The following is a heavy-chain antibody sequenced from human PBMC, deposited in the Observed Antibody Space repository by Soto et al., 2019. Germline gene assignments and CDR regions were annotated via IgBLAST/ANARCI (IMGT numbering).Heavy chain of an antibody. CDR3: ARHEWYGAYDAFDI. J-gene: IGHJ3*02. Sequence: QLQLQESGPGLVKPSETLSLTCTVSGGSISSSSYYWGWIRQPPGKGLEWIGSIYYSGSTYYNPSLKSRVTISVDTSKNQFSLKLSSVTAADTAVYYCARHEWYGAYDAFDIWGQGTMVTVSS. CDR1: GGSISSSSYY. V-gene: IGHV4-39*01. CDR2: IYYSGST. D-gene: IGHD4-17*01.